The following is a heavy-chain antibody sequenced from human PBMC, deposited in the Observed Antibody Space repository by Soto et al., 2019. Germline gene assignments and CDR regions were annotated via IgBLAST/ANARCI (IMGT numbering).Heavy chain of an antibody. CDR1: GYTFTGYY. Sequence: ASVKVSCKATGYTFTGYYMHWVRQAPGQGLEWMGRIIPSIGIINYAQKFQGRVTITADTSTSTAYMELSSLRSDDTAVYYCAREGDMKFHSDSSDEPGYWGQGTLVTVSS. J-gene: IGHJ4*02. CDR2: IIPSIGII. D-gene: IGHD3-22*01. CDR3: AREGDMKFHSDSSDEPGY. V-gene: IGHV1-46*01.